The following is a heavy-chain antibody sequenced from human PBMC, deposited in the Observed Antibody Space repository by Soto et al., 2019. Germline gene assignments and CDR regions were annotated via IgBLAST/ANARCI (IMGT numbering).Heavy chain of an antibody. Sequence: QVQLQESGPGLVKPSETLSLTCTVSVDSISSYSWGGIRQTAGKGLEWIGGIYPSGSANYNPSFKSRVTMSVDTSKNQFSLKLSSVTAADTAVYYCARDRGRYCPTSSCPKGSYYGVDVWGQGTTVTVSS. CDR1: VDSISSYS. CDR2: IYPSGSA. D-gene: IGHD2-8*01. V-gene: IGHV4-4*07. CDR3: ARDRGRYCPTSSCPKGSYYGVDV. J-gene: IGHJ6*02.